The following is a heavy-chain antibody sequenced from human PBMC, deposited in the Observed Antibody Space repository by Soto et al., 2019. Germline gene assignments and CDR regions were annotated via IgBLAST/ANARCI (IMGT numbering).Heavy chain of an antibody. D-gene: IGHD5-12*01. CDR1: GGSISSGGYS. CDR3: ARGGSGYHFDY. J-gene: IGHJ4*02. Sequence: TSETLSLTCAVSGGSISSGGYSWSWIRQPPGKGLEWIGYIYHSGSTYYNPSLKSRVTISVDRSKNQFSLKLSSVTAADTAVYYCARGGSGYHFDYWGQGTLVTVSS. CDR2: IYHSGST. V-gene: IGHV4-30-2*01.